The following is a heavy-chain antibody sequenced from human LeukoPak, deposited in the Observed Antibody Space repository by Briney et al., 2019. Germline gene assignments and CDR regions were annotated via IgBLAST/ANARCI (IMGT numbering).Heavy chain of an antibody. CDR2: ISHSGST. J-gene: IGHJ1*01. CDR1: GYSISNDYY. D-gene: IGHD4-17*01. Sequence: SETLSLTCSVSGYSISNDYYWGWIRQSPEKGLEWLGSISHSGSTYYNPSLRSRVTISRDMPKNQFSLDLNSVTAADTAVYYCAGISTGSCLQYWGQGALVTVSS. V-gene: IGHV4-38-2*02. CDR3: AGISTGSCLQY.